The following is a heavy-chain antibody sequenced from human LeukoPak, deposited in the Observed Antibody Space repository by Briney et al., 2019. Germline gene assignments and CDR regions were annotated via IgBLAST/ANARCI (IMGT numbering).Heavy chain of an antibody. CDR1: GFTFSRYS. J-gene: IGHJ3*02. D-gene: IGHD6-13*01. CDR3: ARVAAAGPYADAFDI. Sequence: GSLRLSCAASGFTFSRYSMNWVRQGPGEGVEGVLYISSSSSTIYYADSVKGRFTISRDNAKNSLYLQMNSLRDEDTAVYYCARVAAAGPYADAFDIWGQGTMVTVSS. CDR2: ISSSSSTI. V-gene: IGHV3-48*02.